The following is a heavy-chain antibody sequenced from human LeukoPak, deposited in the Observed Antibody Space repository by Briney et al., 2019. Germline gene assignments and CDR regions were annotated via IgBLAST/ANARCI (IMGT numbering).Heavy chain of an antibody. CDR2: IYYSGST. V-gene: IGHV4-59*01. J-gene: IGHJ4*02. CDR1: GGSISSFY. D-gene: IGHD1-26*01. CDR3: ARYNSGSLLFDS. Sequence: SETLSLTCTVSGGSISSFYWSWIRQPPGKGLEWIGYIYYSGSTNYNPSLKSRVTVSVDTSKYQFSLKLSSVTTADMAVYYCARYNSGSLLFDSWGQGTLVTVSS.